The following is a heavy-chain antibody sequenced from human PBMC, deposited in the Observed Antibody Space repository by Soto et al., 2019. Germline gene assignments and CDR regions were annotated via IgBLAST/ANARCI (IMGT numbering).Heavy chain of an antibody. V-gene: IGHV1-2*02. J-gene: IGHJ3*02. CDR2: INPNSGST. CDR3: FCSNDAFDI. CDR1: GGTFSSYA. Sequence: ASVNVSCKASGGTFSSYAISWVRQAPGQGLEWMGGINPNSGSTNYAQKFQGSVTMTTDNSISTAYMELSRLRSDDTAVYYCFCSNDAFDIWGQGTMVTVSS. D-gene: IGHD2-15*01.